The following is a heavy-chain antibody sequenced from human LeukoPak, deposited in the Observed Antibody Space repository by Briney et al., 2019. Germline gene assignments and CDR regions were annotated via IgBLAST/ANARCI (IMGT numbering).Heavy chain of an antibody. J-gene: IGHJ4*02. D-gene: IGHD3-22*01. CDR2: VSWDSGNI. CDR3: AKGPGWLLSKRYFDY. Sequence: PGGSLRLSCAASGFTFENDAMHWVRQAPGGGLAWVSSVSWDSGNIAYADSVKGRFSISRDNAKSSLYLEMSSLRAEDTALYYCAKGPGWLLSKRYFDYWGQGTPVIVSS. CDR1: GFTFENDA. V-gene: IGHV3-9*01.